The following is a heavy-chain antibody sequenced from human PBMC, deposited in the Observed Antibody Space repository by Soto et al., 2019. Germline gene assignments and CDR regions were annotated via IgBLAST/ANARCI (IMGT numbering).Heavy chain of an antibody. J-gene: IGHJ4*02. CDR2: ISYDGSDK. CDR3: AKALGELSPESYDY. Sequence: QVQLVESGGGVVQPGRSLRLSCAASGFTFSSYGMHWVRQAPGKGLEWVAVISYDGSDKYYADSVKGRFTISRDNSKKTLNLQMNSLRADDTAVYYCAKALGELSPESYDYWGQGTLITVSS. D-gene: IGHD3-16*02. CDR1: GFTFSSYG. V-gene: IGHV3-30*18.